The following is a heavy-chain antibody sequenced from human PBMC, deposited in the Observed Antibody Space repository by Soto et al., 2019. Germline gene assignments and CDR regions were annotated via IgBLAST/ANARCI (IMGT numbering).Heavy chain of an antibody. CDR2: MAHSGSA. V-gene: IGHV4-59*01. CDR3: ARWHHIGPPYYFDY. CDR1: GASITLNY. J-gene: IGHJ4*02. Sequence: QVQLQESGPGLVKPSETLSLTCTVSGASITLNYWSWIRQSPGKGLQWIGYMAHSGSANYHPSLKRRVTMSLDTSKNQFSLRLNSVTAADSAVYYCARWHHIGPPYYFDYWGRGTLVAVSS.